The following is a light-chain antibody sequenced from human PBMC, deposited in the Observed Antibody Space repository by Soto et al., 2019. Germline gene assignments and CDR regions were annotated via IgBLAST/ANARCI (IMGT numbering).Light chain of an antibody. CDR2: GAS. CDR1: QSVSSN. J-gene: IGKJ5*01. Sequence: EIVLTQSPATLSVSTGVRTTLSCRASQSVSSNLAWYQQKPGQAPRLLIYGASTRATGIPARFSGSGSGTEFTLTISSLQSEDFAVYYCQQYNNWPRTFGQGTRLEIK. V-gene: IGKV3-15*01. CDR3: QQYNNWPRT.